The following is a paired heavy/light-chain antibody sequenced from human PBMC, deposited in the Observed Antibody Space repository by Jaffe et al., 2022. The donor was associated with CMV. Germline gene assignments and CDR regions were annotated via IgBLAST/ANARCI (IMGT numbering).Light chain of an antibody. J-gene: IGLJ3*02. CDR3: GTWDSSLNGWV. V-gene: IGLV1-51*02. Sequence: QSVLTQPPSVSAAPGQKVTISCSGSSSSIGNHYVSWFQLLPGTAPKLLIYENNKRPSGIPDRFSGSKSGTSATLGITGLQTGDEADYYCGTWDSSLNGWVFGGGTKLTVL. CDR1: SSSIGNHY. CDR2: ENN.
Heavy chain of an antibody. V-gene: IGHV4-34*01. Sequence: QVQLQQWGAGLLKPSETLSLTCAVYGGSFSGNYWNWIRQPPGKGLEWIGEINHGGTTKYNPSLKSRVSMSIDTSSNQFSLRLTSVTAADTAIYYCARVSTGGSYWSRRGPQSYYFDYWGQGALVTVSS. J-gene: IGHJ4*02. CDR3: ARVSTGGSYWSRRGPQSYYFDY. D-gene: IGHD1-26*01. CDR1: GGSFSGNY. CDR2: INHGGTT.